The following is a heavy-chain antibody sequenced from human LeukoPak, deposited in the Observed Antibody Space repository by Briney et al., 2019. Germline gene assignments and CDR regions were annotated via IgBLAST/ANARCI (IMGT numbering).Heavy chain of an antibody. Sequence: GGSLRLSCAASGFTFSSYSMNWVRQAPGKGLEWVSYITSSSSTIYYADSVKGRFTISRDNAKNSLYLQMNSLRAEDTAVYYCARGEAYSSSWYSSFDPWGQGTLVTVA. J-gene: IGHJ5*02. CDR1: GFTFSSYS. CDR3: ARGEAYSSSWYSSFDP. CDR2: ITSSSSTI. V-gene: IGHV3-48*04. D-gene: IGHD6-13*01.